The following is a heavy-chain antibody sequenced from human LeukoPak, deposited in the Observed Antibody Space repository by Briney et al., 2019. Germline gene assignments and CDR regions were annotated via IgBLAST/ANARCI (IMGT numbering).Heavy chain of an antibody. CDR2: VNRDGSET. Sequence: GSLRLSCAASGVAFSSHWMTWVRQVPGRGPEWVANVNRDGSETYYLDSVKGRFTISKDNAKNSLYLQMNSLRAEDTALYYCARNNGMDVWGQGTTVIVSS. CDR3: ARNNGMDV. J-gene: IGHJ6*02. CDR1: GVAFSSHW. V-gene: IGHV3-7*03.